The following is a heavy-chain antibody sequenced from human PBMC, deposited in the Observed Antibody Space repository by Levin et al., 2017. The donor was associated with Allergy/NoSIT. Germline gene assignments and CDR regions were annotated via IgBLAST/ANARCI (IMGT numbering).Heavy chain of an antibody. V-gene: IGHV3-7*04. CDR2: IKQDGSEK. Sequence: GGSLRLSCAVSGFTFSSYWMSWVRQAPGKGLEWVANIKQDGSEKYYVDSVKGRFTISRDNAKNSLYLQMNSLRAEDTAVYYCARTGYSSSLIRFDYWGQGTLVTVSS. CDR1: GFTFSSYW. CDR3: ARTGYSSSLIRFDY. D-gene: IGHD6-13*01. J-gene: IGHJ4*02.